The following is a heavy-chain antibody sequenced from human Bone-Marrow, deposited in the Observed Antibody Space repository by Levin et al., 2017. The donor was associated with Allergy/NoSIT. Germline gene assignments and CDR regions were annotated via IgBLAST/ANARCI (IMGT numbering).Heavy chain of an antibody. Sequence: GGSLRLSCAASGFTFSDFYMSWIRQAPGKGLEWVSFISSSANYINYADSVKGRFSMSRDNAKNSLYLQMNSLRAEDTAVYYCARGSREVDYWGQGTLVTVSS. CDR2: ISSSANYI. CDR1: GFTFSDFY. D-gene: IGHD1-26*01. CDR3: ARGSREVDY. J-gene: IGHJ4*02. V-gene: IGHV3-11*05.